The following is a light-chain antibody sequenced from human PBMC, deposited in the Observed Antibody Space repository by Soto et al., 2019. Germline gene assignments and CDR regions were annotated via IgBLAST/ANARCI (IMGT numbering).Light chain of an antibody. V-gene: IGLV2-23*02. Sequence: QSALTQPASVSGSPGQSITISCTGTSSDVGSYNLVSWYQQHPGKAPELIIFDVTKRPSGVPVRFSGSKSGNTASLTISGLQAEDETDYYCCSYAGSQTWVFGGGTQLTVL. CDR2: DVT. J-gene: IGLJ3*02. CDR3: CSYAGSQTWV. CDR1: SSDVGSYNL.